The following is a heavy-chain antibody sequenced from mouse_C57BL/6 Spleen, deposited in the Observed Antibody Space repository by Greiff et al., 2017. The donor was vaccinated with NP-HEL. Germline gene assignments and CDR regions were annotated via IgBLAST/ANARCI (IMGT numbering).Heavy chain of an antibody. CDR2: IWWDDDK. J-gene: IGHJ4*01. V-gene: IGHV8-8*01. D-gene: IGHD2-3*01. CDR3: ARIPTFYDGYYAMDY. CDR1: GFSLSTFGMG. Sequence: QVTLKVSGPGILQPSQTLSLTCSFSGFSLSTFGMGVGWIRQPSGKGLEWLAHIWWDDDKYYNPALKSRPTISKDTSKNQVFLKIATVDTADTATYYCARIPTFYDGYYAMDYWGQGTSVTVSS.